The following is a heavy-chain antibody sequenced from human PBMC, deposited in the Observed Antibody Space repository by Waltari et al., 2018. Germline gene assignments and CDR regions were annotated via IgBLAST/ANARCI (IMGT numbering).Heavy chain of an antibody. CDR1: DGSFSSGNYY. V-gene: IGHV4-30-4*08. CDR3: ARGGRGNSGY. CDR2: MYYSGSA. Sequence: QVQLQESGPGLVKPSQTLSLTCTVSDGSFSSGNYYWNWIRQPPGKGLEWIGLMYYSGSASYNPSLSSRVTMSLDTSKNQFSLRLTSVTAADTAVYYCARGGRGNSGYWGQGTLVTVSS. J-gene: IGHJ4*02. D-gene: IGHD1-1*01.